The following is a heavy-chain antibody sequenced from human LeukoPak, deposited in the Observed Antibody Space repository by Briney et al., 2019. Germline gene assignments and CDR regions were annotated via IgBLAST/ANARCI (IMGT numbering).Heavy chain of an antibody. CDR3: ARETQQLPAGGMDV. V-gene: IGHV1-3*01. Sequence: ASVKVSCKASGYTFTSYAMHWVRQAPGQRLEWMGWINAGNGNTKYSQKFQGRDTITRDTSASTAYMELSSLRPEDTAVYYCARETQQLPAGGMDVWGQGTAVTVSS. D-gene: IGHD6-13*01. CDR1: GYTFTSYA. CDR2: INAGNGNT. J-gene: IGHJ6*02.